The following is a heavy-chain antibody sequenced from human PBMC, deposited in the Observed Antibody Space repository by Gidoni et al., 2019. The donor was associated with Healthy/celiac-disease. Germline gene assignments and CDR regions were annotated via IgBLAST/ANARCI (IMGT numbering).Heavy chain of an antibody. V-gene: IGHV3-30-3*01. J-gene: IGHJ4*02. CDR1: GFTFSSYA. Sequence: QVQLVESGGGVVQPGRSLRLSCAASGFTFSSYAMHWVRQAPGKGLEWVAVISYDGSNKYYADSVKGRFTISRDNSKNTLYLQMNSLRAEDTAVYYCARDKMGIVATIYPLDYWGQGTLVTVSS. D-gene: IGHD5-12*01. CDR2: ISYDGSNK. CDR3: ARDKMGIVATIYPLDY.